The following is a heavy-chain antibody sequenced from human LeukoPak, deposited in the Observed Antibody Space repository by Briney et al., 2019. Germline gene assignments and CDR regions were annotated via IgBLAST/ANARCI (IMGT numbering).Heavy chain of an antibody. CDR3: AKTFPQGAVAGIDVDY. D-gene: IGHD6-19*01. CDR2: ISGSSGST. V-gene: IGHV3-23*01. CDR1: GFTFSSYA. J-gene: IGHJ4*01. Sequence: GGSLRLSCAASGFTFSSYAMSWVRQAPGKGLEWVSAISGSSGSTYYADSVKGRFTISRDNSKNTLYLQMNSLRAEDTAVYYCAKTFPQGAVAGIDVDYWGQGTPVTVSS.